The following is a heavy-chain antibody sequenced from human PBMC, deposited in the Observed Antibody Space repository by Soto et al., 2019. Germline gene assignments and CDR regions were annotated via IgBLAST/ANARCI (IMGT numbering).Heavy chain of an antibody. D-gene: IGHD5-12*01. Sequence: SETLSLTCTVSGGSISSSSYYWGWIRQPPGKGLEWIGSIYYSGSTYYNPSLKSRVTISVDTSKNQFSLKLSSVTAADTAVYYCARPYSGYDPHNYYYYYGMDVWGQGTTVTVSS. J-gene: IGHJ6*02. CDR1: GGSISSSSYY. CDR2: IYYSGST. V-gene: IGHV4-39*01. CDR3: ARPYSGYDPHNYYYYYGMDV.